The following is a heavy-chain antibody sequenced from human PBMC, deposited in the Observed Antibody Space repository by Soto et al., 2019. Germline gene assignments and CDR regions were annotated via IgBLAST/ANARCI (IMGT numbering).Heavy chain of an antibody. CDR1: GYTFTSYA. CDR3: ARGFFNRYSGYDYHLDD. Sequence: GASVKVSCKASGYTFTSYAMHWVRQAPGQRLEWMGWINAGNGNTKYSQKFQGRVTITRDTSASTAYMELSSLRSEDTAVYYCARGFFNRYSGYDYHLDDWGQGTLVTVSS. D-gene: IGHD5-12*01. J-gene: IGHJ4*02. V-gene: IGHV1-3*01. CDR2: INAGNGNT.